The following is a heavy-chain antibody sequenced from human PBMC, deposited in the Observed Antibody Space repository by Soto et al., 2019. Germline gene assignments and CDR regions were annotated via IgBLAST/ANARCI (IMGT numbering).Heavy chain of an antibody. Sequence: QVQLQESGPGLVKPSGTLSLTCAVSGGSISSSNWWSWVRQPPGKGLEWIGEIYHSGSTNYNPSXXSRVTISVDKXXNXFXXKLSSVTAADTAVYYCARAHYYDSSGYYYYYGMDVWGQGTTVTVSS. D-gene: IGHD3-22*01. CDR2: IYHSGST. CDR3: ARAHYYDSSGYYYYYGMDV. V-gene: IGHV4-4*02. J-gene: IGHJ6*02. CDR1: GGSISSSNW.